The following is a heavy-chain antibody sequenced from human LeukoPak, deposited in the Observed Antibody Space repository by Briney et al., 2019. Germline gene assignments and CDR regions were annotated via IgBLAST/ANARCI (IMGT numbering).Heavy chain of an antibody. Sequence: PSETLSLTCTVSGGSISSYYWSWIRQPPGKGLEWIGYIYYSGSTNYNPSLKSRVTISVDTSKNQFSLKLSSVTAADTAVYYCARVLPPRREYGSDGGWFDPWGQGTLVTVSS. J-gene: IGHJ5*02. CDR1: GGSISSYY. CDR3: ARVLPPRREYGSDGGWFDP. V-gene: IGHV4-59*01. CDR2: IYYSGST. D-gene: IGHD3-10*01.